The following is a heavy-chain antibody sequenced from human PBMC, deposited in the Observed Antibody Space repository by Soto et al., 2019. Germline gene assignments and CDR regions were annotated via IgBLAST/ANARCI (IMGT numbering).Heavy chain of an antibody. D-gene: IGHD4-17*01. CDR3: ARVDYGDYGWYFDL. CDR2: IYSGGST. J-gene: IGHJ2*01. Sequence: EVQLVESGGGLIQPGGSLRLSCAASGFTVTNKYMTWVRQAPGKGLEWVAVIYSGGSTSYAESVKSRFTISSDNSKNILYLQMNRLRAEDTAVYYCARVDYGDYGWYFDLWGRGTLVTVSS. V-gene: IGHV3-53*01. CDR1: GFTVTNKY.